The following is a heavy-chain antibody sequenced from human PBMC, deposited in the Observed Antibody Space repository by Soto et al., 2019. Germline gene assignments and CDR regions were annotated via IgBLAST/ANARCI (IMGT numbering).Heavy chain of an antibody. CDR2: ISGSGGST. D-gene: IGHD2-8*01. Sequence: PGGSLRLSCAASGFTFSSYAMSWVRQAPGKGLEWVSAISGSGGSTYYADSVKGRFTISRDNSKNTLYLQMNSPRAEDTAVYYCARHEGNGNVWPLDYWGQGILVTVSS. V-gene: IGHV3-23*01. J-gene: IGHJ4*02. CDR3: ARHEGNGNVWPLDY. CDR1: GFTFSSYA.